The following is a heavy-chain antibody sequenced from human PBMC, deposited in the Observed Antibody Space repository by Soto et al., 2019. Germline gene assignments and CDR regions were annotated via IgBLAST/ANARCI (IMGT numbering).Heavy chain of an antibody. CDR3: AWSIVVVTAADY. D-gene: IGHD2-21*02. CDR2: INAGNGNT. Sequence: QVQLVQSGAEVKKPGASVKVSCKASGYTFTSYAMHWVRQAPGQRLEWMGWINAGNGNTKYSQKFQGRVTITRDTYASTAYMELSSLRSEDTAVYYCAWSIVVVTAADYWGQGTLVTVSS. CDR1: GYTFTSYA. V-gene: IGHV1-3*01. J-gene: IGHJ4*02.